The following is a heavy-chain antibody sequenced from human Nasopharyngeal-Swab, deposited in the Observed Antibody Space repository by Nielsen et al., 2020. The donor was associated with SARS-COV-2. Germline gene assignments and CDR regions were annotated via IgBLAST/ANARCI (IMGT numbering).Heavy chain of an antibody. CDR2: ISGSGGST. D-gene: IGHD4/OR15-4a*01. CDR3: AKDGGLTTFPYYYYYGMDV. Sequence: GGSLRLSCAASGFTFSSYAMSWVRQAPGKGLEWVSAISGSGGSTYYADSVKGRFTTSRDNSKNTLYLQMNSLRAEDTAVYYCAKDGGLTTFPYYYYYGMDVWGQGTTVTVSS. CDR1: GFTFSSYA. V-gene: IGHV3-23*01. J-gene: IGHJ6*02.